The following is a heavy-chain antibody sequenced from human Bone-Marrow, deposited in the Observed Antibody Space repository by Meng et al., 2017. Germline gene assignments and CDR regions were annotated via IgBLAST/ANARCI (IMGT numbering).Heavy chain of an antibody. V-gene: IGHV1-69*05. J-gene: IGHJ6*02. CDR2: IIPIFGTA. Sequence: SVKVSCKASGGTFSSYAISWVRQAPGQGLEWMGGIIPIFGTANYAQKFQGRVTITTDESTSTAYMELSSLRSEDTAVYYCARWLAAAGAPLGYYYYGMDVWGHGTTVTVSS. CDR3: ARWLAAAGAPLGYYYYGMDV. D-gene: IGHD6-13*01. CDR1: GGTFSSYA.